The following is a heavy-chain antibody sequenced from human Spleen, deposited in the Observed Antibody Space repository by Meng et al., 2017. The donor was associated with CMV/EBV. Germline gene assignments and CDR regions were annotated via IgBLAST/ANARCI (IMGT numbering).Heavy chain of an antibody. V-gene: IGHV4-39*07. Sequence: SETLSLTCTVSGGSISSSSYYWGWIRQPPGKGLEWIGSIYYSGSTYYNPSLKSRVTISVDTSKNQFSLKLSSVTAADTAVYYCARARPHCSGTSCYPYGMDVWGQGTTVTVSS. D-gene: IGHD2-2*01. CDR3: ARARPHCSGTSCYPYGMDV. CDR1: GGSISSSSYY. CDR2: IYYSGST. J-gene: IGHJ6*02.